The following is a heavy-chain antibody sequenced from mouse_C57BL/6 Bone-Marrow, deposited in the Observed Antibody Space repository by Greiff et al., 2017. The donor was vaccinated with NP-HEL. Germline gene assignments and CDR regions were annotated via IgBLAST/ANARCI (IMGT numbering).Heavy chain of an antibody. CDR1: GYSFTGYY. V-gene: IGHV1-42*01. J-gene: IGHJ4*01. CDR3: ARSAVWLRRLLYYYAMDY. CDR2: INPSTGGT. D-gene: IGHD2-2*01. Sequence: VQLQQSGPELVKPGASVKISCKASGYSFTGYYMNWVKQSPEKSLEWIGEINPSTGGTTYNQKFKAKATLTVDKSSSTAYMQLKSLTSEDSAVYYCARSAVWLRRLLYYYAMDYWGQGTSVTVSS.